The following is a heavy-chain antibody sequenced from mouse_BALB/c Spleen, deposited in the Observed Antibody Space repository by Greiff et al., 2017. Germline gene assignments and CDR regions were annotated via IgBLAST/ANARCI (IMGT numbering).Heavy chain of an antibody. CDR1: GYTFTSYW. CDR2: IYPSDSYT. J-gene: IGHJ4*01. V-gene: IGHV1-69*02. Sequence: VQLQQPGAELVRPGASVKLSCKASGYTFTSYWINWVKQRPGQGLEWIGNIYPSDSYTNYNQKFKDKATLTVDKSSSTAYMQLSSPTSEDSAVYYCTRYVDYWGQGTSVTVSS. CDR3: TRYVDY.